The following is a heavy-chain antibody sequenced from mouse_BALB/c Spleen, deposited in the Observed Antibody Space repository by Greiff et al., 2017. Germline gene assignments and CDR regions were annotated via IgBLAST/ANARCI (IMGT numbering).Heavy chain of an antibody. CDR1: GFNIKDTY. V-gene: IGHV14-3*02. J-gene: IGHJ1*01. CDR3: ATHYYGSSYWYFDV. D-gene: IGHD1-1*01. Sequence: EVLLQQSGAELVKPGASVKLSCTASGFNIKDTYMHWVKQRPEQGLEWIGRIDPANGNTKYDPKFQGKATITADTSSNTAYLQLSSLTSEDTAVYYCATHYYGSSYWYFDVWGAGTTVTVSS. CDR2: IDPANGNT.